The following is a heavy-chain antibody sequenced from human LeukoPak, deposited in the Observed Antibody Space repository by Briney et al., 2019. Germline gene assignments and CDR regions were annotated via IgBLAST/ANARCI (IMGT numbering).Heavy chain of an antibody. CDR2: IWHDGSSK. CDR1: GFTFSSYG. J-gene: IGHJ4*02. V-gene: IGHV3-33*01. CDR3: ASRSPALDY. Sequence: GGSLRLSCAASGFTFSSYGMHWVRQAPGKGLEWVAVIWHDGSSKYYADSVKGRFTISRDNSKNTLYLQMNSLRADDTAVYYCASRSPALDYWGQGTLVTVSS. D-gene: IGHD2-2*01.